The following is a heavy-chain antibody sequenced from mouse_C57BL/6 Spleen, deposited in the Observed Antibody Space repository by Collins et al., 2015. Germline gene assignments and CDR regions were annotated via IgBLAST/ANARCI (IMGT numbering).Heavy chain of an antibody. D-gene: IGHD2-4*01. V-gene: IGHV4-2*02. CDR2: INPGSSTI. CDR1: GFDFSRYW. J-gene: IGHJ4*01. Sequence: EVKLLESGGGLVQPGGSLNLSCAASGFDFSRYWMSWARQAPGKGQEWIGEINPGSSTINYTPSLKDKFIISRDNAKNTLYLQMSKVRSEDTALYYCARHLITTGAMDYWGQGTSVTVSS. CDR3: ARHLITTGAMDY.